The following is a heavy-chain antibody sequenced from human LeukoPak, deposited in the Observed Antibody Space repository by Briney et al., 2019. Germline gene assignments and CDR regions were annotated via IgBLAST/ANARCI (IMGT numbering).Heavy chain of an antibody. V-gene: IGHV3-73*01. J-gene: IGHJ6*02. Sequence: GGSLRLSCAASGFTFSGSAVHWVRQASGKGLEWVGRIRSKANAYATAYAASVNGRFTISRDDSKNTAYLQMNSLKTEDTAVYYCTRLEGVAYGMDVWGQGTTVTVSS. CDR3: TRLEGVAYGMDV. CDR1: GFTFSGSA. CDR2: IRSKANAYAT.